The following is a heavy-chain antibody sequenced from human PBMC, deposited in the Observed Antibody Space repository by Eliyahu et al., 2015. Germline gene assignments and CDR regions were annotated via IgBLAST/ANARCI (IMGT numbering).Heavy chain of an antibody. D-gene: IGHD2-15*01. CDR1: XGXVXTNXYY. V-gene: IGHV4-39*01. Sequence: QMQLQESGPGLVNPSETLSLXCTVSXGXVXTNXYYWGWXRXPPGKGLEWVASIHYSGKTYYGPSLKSRVTISVDTSKNQFSLNLRSVTAADTAVYYCARHLDCSGGRCLDFWGQGTLVTVSS. CDR2: IHYSGKT. CDR3: ARHLDCSGGRCLDF. J-gene: IGHJ4*02.